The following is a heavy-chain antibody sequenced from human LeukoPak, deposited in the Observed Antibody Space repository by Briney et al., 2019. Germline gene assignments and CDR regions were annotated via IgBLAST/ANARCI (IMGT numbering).Heavy chain of an antibody. J-gene: IGHJ5*02. V-gene: IGHV4-39*07. CDR1: GGSISSSSYY. D-gene: IGHD4-17*01. Sequence: SETLSLTCTVSGGSISSSSYYWGWIRQPPGRGLEWIGSIYYSGSTYYNPPLKSRVTISVDTSKNQFSLKLSSVTAADTAVYYCARAWDYGASLSFWFDPWGQGTLVTVSS. CDR2: IYYSGST. CDR3: ARAWDYGASLSFWFDP.